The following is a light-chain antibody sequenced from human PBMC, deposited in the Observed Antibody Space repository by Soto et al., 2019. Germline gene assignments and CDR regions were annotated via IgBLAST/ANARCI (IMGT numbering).Light chain of an antibody. CDR3: TSFTSGSTPYV. V-gene: IGLV2-14*03. J-gene: IGLJ1*01. CDR1: SSDVGGYNY. Sequence: QCVLTQAASVSGAPGRAITLSCAGTSSDVGGYNYVSWYQQLPGKAPQLVIYDVTHRPSGVSDRFSGSRSGNTASLTISGLQAEDEADYYCTSFTSGSTPYVLGTGTKVTVL. CDR2: DVT.